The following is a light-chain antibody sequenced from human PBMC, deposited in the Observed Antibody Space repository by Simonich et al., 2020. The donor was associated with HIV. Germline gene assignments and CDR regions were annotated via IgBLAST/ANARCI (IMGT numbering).Light chain of an antibody. CDR1: QSISDW. CDR3: QQYNKYPKT. CDR2: EAS. Sequence: DIQMTQSPSTLSASVGDTVTITCRASQSISDWLAWYQQKPGKAPKRLVSEASSLESGVPTRFSGSGSGTEFPLTISSLQPDDFATYSCQQYNKYPKTFGQGTKVEIK. V-gene: IGKV1-5*03. J-gene: IGKJ1*01.